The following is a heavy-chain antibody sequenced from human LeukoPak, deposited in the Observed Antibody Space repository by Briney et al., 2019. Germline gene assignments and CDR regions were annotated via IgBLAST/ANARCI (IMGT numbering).Heavy chain of an antibody. CDR1: GYTFTSYG. CDR2: ISTYNGNT. D-gene: IGHD2-2*01. Sequence: ASVKVSCKASGYTFTSYGISWVRQAPGQGLEWMGWISTYNGNTNYAQKLQGRVTMTTDTSTSTAYMELRSLRSDDMAVYYCARPGYCSSTSCQSWFDPWGQGTLVTVSS. V-gene: IGHV1-18*03. J-gene: IGHJ5*02. CDR3: ARPGYCSSTSCQSWFDP.